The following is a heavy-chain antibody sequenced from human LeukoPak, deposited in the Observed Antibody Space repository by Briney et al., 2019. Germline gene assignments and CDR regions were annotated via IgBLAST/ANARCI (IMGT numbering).Heavy chain of an antibody. J-gene: IGHJ6*03. CDR1: GFTFSSYS. Sequence: GGSLRLSCAASGFTFSSYSMNWVRQAPGKGLEWVSSISSSSSYIYYADSVKGRFTISRDNSKNTLYLQMNSLRAEDTAVYYCAKFGYSYGYYYYYMDVWGKGTTVTVSS. D-gene: IGHD5-18*01. V-gene: IGHV3-21*01. CDR2: ISSSSSYI. CDR3: AKFGYSYGYYYYYMDV.